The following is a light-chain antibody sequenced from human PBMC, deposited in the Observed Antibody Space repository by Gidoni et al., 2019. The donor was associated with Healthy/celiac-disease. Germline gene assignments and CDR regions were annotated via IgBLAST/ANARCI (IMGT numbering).Light chain of an antibody. V-gene: IGKV3-11*01. Sequence: ELVLTQSPATLSLSPGERATLSCRASQSVSSYLAWYQQKPGQAPRLLIYDASNRATGIPARFSGSGSGTDFTLTISSLEPEDFAVYYCQQRSNWPGAFXGXTKVEIK. CDR3: QQRSNWPGA. CDR1: QSVSSY. J-gene: IGKJ4*01. CDR2: DAS.